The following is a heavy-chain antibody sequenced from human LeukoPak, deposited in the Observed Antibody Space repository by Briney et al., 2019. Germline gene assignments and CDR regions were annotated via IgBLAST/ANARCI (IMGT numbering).Heavy chain of an antibody. CDR1: GGTFSSYA. CDR2: IIPIFGTA. Sequence: ASVKVSCKASGGTFSSYAISWVRQAPGQGLEWMGGIIPIFGTANYAQKFQGRVTITTDESTSTAYMELSSLRSEDTAVYYCAGGRGRDYDFWSGYPNFDYWGQGTLVTVSS. J-gene: IGHJ4*02. D-gene: IGHD3-3*01. CDR3: AGGRGRDYDFWSGYPNFDY. V-gene: IGHV1-69*05.